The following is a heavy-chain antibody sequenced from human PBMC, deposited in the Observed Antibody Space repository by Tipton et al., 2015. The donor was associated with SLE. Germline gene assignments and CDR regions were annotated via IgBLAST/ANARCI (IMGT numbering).Heavy chain of an antibody. CDR2: IYYSGST. V-gene: IGHV4-39*07. CDR3: ARDFVGYSSPDTAFDI. CDR1: GGSISSSSYY. Sequence: TLSLTCTVSGGSISSSSYYWGWIRQPPGKGLEWIGRIYYSGSTYYNPTLKSRDTISVDTSTNQFSLKLSSVTAADTAVYYCARDFVGYSSPDTAFDIWGQGTMVTVSS. D-gene: IGHD6-13*01. J-gene: IGHJ3*02.